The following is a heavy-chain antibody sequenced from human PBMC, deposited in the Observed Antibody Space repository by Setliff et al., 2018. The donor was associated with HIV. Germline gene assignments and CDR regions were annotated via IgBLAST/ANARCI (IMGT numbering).Heavy chain of an antibody. CDR2: IYYTGTT. CDR3: ARDAERGYSYGYDY. D-gene: IGHD5-18*01. J-gene: IGHJ4*02. CDR1: GGSGSSPTYY. Sequence: TLSLTCTVSGGSGSSPTYYWAWIRQPPGKGLEWIGAIYYTGTTWYNPSLKSRVIISVDTSKNQASLKLSSMTAADTAMYYCARDAERGYSYGYDYWGQGTLVTVSS. V-gene: IGHV4-39*02.